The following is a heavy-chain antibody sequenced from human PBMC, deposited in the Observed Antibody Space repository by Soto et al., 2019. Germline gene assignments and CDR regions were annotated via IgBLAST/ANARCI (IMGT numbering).Heavy chain of an antibody. CDR3: ASDYARWELRDDSFDI. Sequence: GGSLRLSCAASGFTFSSYWMHWVRQAPGKGLAWVLRINSDGSSTSYADSVKGRFTISRDNAKNTLYLQMNSVRAEDTAVYYCASDYARWELRDDSFDIWGQGTMVTVSS. CDR1: GFTFSSYW. D-gene: IGHD1-26*01. CDR2: INSDGSST. J-gene: IGHJ3*02. V-gene: IGHV3-74*01.